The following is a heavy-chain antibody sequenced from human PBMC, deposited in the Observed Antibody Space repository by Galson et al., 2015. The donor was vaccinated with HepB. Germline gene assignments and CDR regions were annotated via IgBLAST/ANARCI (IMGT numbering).Heavy chain of an antibody. CDR3: ARKYYHDSSGLDY. CDR2: ISSSSSYI. D-gene: IGHD3-22*01. V-gene: IGHV3-21*01. J-gene: IGHJ4*02. Sequence: SLRLSCAASGFTFSSYSMNWVRQAPGKGLEWVSSISSSSSYIYYADSVKGRFTISRDNAKNSLYLQMNSLRAEDTAVYYCARKYYHDSSGLDYWGQGTLVTVSS. CDR1: GFTFSSYS.